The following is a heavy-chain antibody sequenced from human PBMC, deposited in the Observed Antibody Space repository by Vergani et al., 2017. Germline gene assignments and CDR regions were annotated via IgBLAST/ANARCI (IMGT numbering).Heavy chain of an antibody. V-gene: IGHV4-59*08. CDR1: GGSISSYY. CDR2: IYYSGST. J-gene: IGHJ4*02. CDR3: ARGGGSPYSSGWGIDY. Sequence: QVQLQESGPGLVKPSETLSLTCTVSGGSISSYYWSWIRQPPGKGLEWIGYIYYSGSTNSNPSLKSRVTIAVDTSKNQFSLKLSSVTAADTAVYYCARGGGSPYSSGWGIDYWGQGTLVTVSS. D-gene: IGHD6-19*01.